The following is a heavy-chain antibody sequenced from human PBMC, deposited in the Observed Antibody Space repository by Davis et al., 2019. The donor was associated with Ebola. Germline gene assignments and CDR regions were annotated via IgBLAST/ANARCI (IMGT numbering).Heavy chain of an antibody. D-gene: IGHD1-7*01. Sequence: SVKVSCKVSGGTFSSYTISWVRQAPGQGPEWMGRVIPMLGVTNYAQRLQGRVTITADKSTTTAYMELSSLRSEDTAVYYCARGLLELQGYWGQGTLVTVSS. CDR2: VIPMLGVT. CDR3: ARGLLELQGY. V-gene: IGHV1-69*02. J-gene: IGHJ4*02. CDR1: GGTFSSYT.